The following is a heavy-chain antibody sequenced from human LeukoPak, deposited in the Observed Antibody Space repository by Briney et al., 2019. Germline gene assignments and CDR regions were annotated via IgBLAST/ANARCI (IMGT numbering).Heavy chain of an antibody. CDR2: INPNSGGT. V-gene: IGHV1-2*02. CDR1: GFTFTGYY. J-gene: IGHJ4*02. D-gene: IGHD6-19*01. CDR3: ARLAVAGTSY. Sequence: ASVKVSCKASGFTFTGYYMHWVRQAPGQGLEWMGWINPNSGGTNYAQKFQGRVTMTRDTSISTAYMELSRLRSDDTAVYYCARLAVAGTSYWGQGTLVTVSS.